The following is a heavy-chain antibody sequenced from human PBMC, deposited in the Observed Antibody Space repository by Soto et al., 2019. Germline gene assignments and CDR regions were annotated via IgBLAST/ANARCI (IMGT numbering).Heavy chain of an antibody. J-gene: IGHJ4*02. CDR2: IYWDDDK. V-gene: IGHV2-5*02. D-gene: IGHD6-19*01. CDR3: ARDSSDGYGFDY. Sequence: QITLKESGPTLVKPTQTLTLTCTFSGFSLSTSGVAVGWFRQPPGKALEWLALIYWDDDKRYSPALKSRLTITKDTSKNQGVLTMTNMDPVDTATYYRARDSSDGYGFDYWGQGTLVTVSS. CDR1: GFSLSTSGVA.